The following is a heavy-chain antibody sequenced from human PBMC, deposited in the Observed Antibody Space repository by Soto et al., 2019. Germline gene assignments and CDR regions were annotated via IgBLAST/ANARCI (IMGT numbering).Heavy chain of an antibody. V-gene: IGHV3-72*01. D-gene: IGHD1-1*01. CDR2: TRNKANSYTT. CDR3: AIGTTSLEGGYYFDY. Sequence: GGSLRLSCAASGFTFSDHYMDWVRQAPGKGLEWVGRTRNKANSYTTEYAASVKGRFTISRDDSKSSLYLQMNSLKTEDTAVYYCAIGTTSLEGGYYFDYWGQGTLVTVSS. J-gene: IGHJ4*02. CDR1: GFTFSDHY.